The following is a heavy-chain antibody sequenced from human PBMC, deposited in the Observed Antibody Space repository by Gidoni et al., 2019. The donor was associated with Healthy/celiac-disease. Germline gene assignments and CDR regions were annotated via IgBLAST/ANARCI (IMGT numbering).Heavy chain of an antibody. CDR2: ISCSGGST. CDR3: AKRGRLGSSWYGLDY. CDR1: GCAFSSYA. D-gene: IGHD6-13*01. Sequence: EVQLLEAGGGLVQPGGSLRLSCAASGCAFSSYAMRWVRQAPGKGLEWVSAISCSGGSTYYADSVKGRFPISRDNSKNTLYLQMNSLRAEDTAVYYCAKRGRLGSSWYGLDYWGQGTLVTVSS. J-gene: IGHJ4*02. V-gene: IGHV3-23*01.